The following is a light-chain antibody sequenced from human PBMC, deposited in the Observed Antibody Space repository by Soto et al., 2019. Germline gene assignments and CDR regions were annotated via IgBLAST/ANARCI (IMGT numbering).Light chain of an antibody. CDR2: GAS. CDR3: QQYGSSPPYT. V-gene: IGKV3-20*01. Sequence: VLTQSPDTLSLSPGETATLSCRASQSLSSSYLGWYQQKPGQAPRLLMYGASSRATGIPDRFSGSASGTDFTLTISRLEPEDFAVYYCQQYGSSPPYTFGQGTKLEI. J-gene: IGKJ2*01. CDR1: QSLSSSY.